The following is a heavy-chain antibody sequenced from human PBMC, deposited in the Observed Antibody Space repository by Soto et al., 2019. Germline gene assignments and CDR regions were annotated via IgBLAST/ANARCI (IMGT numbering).Heavy chain of an antibody. Sequence: QVQLVQSGAEVKKPGSSVKVSCNASGGTFSSYAISWVRQAPGQGLEWMGGIIPIFGTANYAQKFQGRVTITADESKSTAYMELSSLRSEDTAVYYCARVRYYYDSSGYDTSYYYYGMDVWGQGTTVTVSS. CDR2: IIPIFGTA. CDR3: ARVRYYYDSSGYDTSYYYYGMDV. CDR1: GGTFSSYA. D-gene: IGHD3-22*01. V-gene: IGHV1-69*01. J-gene: IGHJ6*02.